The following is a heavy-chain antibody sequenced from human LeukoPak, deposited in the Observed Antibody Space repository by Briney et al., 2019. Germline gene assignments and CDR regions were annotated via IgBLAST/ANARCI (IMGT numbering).Heavy chain of an antibody. J-gene: IGHJ5*02. V-gene: IGHV4-34*01. D-gene: IGHD3/OR15-3a*01. CDR1: GGSFSDYR. Sequence: AETLSLTCAVYGGSFSDYRWSWIRQPPGKGLQWVGEVNRHGRTDYSPSLTRRGTISVDTSKVQFYLKLTSVTAAYTAVYFCARGHISMDPQIVWTGYYRTDWFDPWGQGPLVTVSS. CDR3: ARGHISMDPQIVWTGYYRTDWFDP. CDR2: VNRHGRT.